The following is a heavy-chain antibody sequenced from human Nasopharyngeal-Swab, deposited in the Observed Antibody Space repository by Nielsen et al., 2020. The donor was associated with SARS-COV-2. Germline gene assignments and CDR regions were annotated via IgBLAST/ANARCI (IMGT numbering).Heavy chain of an antibody. V-gene: IGHV3-23*01. CDR1: GFTFSCCA. J-gene: IGHJ5*01. CDR3: AKARGGNWIDP. Sequence: GESLKISCAASGFTFSCCAMTWVRQAPGKGLEWVSAVCGRGDSTYYADSVKGRFTISRDNSKNTVYLQMNSLRAEDTAVYYCAKARGGNWIDPWGQGTLVTVSS. D-gene: IGHD3-16*01. CDR2: VCGRGDST.